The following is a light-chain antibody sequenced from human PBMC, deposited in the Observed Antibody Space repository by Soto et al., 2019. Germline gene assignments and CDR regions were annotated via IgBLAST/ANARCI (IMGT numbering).Light chain of an antibody. V-gene: IGKV1-9*01. CDR1: QGISSN. Sequence: DIQLTQSPSFLSASVGDRVTITCRASQGISSNLAWYQQKPGKAPKLLIYAASTLQSGVPSRFSGSGSGTEFTLTISSLQPEDIATYYCQQYDNLPYTFGQGTKVDIK. CDR3: QQYDNLPYT. J-gene: IGKJ2*01. CDR2: AAS.